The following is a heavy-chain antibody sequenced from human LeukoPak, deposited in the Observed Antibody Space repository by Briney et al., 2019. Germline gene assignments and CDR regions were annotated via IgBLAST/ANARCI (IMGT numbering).Heavy chain of an antibody. V-gene: IGHV3-30*04. CDR2: ISYDGSNK. Sequence: PGGSLRLSCAASGFTFSSYAMHWVRQAPGKGLEWVAVISYDGSNKYYADSVKGRFTISRDNSKNTLYLQMNSLRAEDTAVYYCARDSSGYGIFDYWGQGTLVTVSS. D-gene: IGHD3-22*01. CDR1: GFTFSSYA. CDR3: ARDSSGYGIFDY. J-gene: IGHJ4*02.